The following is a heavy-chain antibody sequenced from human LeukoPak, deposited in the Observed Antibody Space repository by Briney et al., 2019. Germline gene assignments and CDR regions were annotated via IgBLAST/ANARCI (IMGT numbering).Heavy chain of an antibody. Sequence: GGSLRLSCAASGFTVSSNYMSWVRQAPGKGLEWVSVIYSGGSTYYADSVKGRFTISRDNSKNTLYLQMNSLRAEDTAVYYCAKAGYSYGRYYYYMDVWGKGTTVTVSS. D-gene: IGHD5-18*01. J-gene: IGHJ6*03. CDR3: AKAGYSYGRYYYYMDV. CDR2: IYSGGST. V-gene: IGHV3-66*01. CDR1: GFTVSSNY.